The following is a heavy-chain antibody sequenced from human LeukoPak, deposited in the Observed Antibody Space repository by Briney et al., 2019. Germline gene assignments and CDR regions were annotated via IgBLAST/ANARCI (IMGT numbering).Heavy chain of an antibody. D-gene: IGHD3-16*01. Sequence: PSETLSLTCTVSGGSISSSSYYWGWIRQPPGKGLEWIGNIFYSGSTYYNPSLKSRVTISVDTSKNQFSLKLSSVTAADTAVYYCAREDPRRGITFDYWGQGTLVTVSS. V-gene: IGHV4-39*07. J-gene: IGHJ4*02. CDR2: IFYSGST. CDR1: GGSISSSSYY. CDR3: AREDPRRGITFDY.